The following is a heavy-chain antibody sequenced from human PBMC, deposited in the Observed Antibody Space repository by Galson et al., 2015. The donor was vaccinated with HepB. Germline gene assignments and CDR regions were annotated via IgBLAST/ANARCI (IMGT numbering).Heavy chain of an antibody. D-gene: IGHD3-10*01. CDR2: IYPGDSDT. J-gene: IGHJ4*02. CDR1: GYSFTSYW. Sequence: QSGAEVKRPGESLKISCKASGYSFTSYWIGWVRQMPGKGLEWMGIIYPGDSDTKYSPSSQGQVTISADKSISNAYLQWRSLKASDSAMYYCVRHSGGTDYWGQGTLVTVSS. V-gene: IGHV5-51*01. CDR3: VRHSGGTDY.